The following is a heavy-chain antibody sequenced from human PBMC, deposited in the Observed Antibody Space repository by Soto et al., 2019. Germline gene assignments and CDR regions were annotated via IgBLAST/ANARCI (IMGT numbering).Heavy chain of an antibody. D-gene: IGHD3-10*01. J-gene: IGHJ6*03. CDR1: GFTFSSYS. CDR2: ISSSSSYI. V-gene: IGHV3-21*01. CDR3: ARDPQGKVQDYYYYYMDV. Sequence: EVQLVESGGGLVKPGGSLRLSCAASGFTFSSYSMNWVRQAPGKGLEWVSSISSSSSYIYYADSVKGRFTISRDNAKNSLYRQMNSLRAEDTAVYYCARDPQGKVQDYYYYYMDVWGKGTTVTVSS.